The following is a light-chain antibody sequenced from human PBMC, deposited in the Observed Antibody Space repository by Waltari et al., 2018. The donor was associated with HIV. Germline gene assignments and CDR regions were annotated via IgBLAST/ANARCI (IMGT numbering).Light chain of an antibody. V-gene: IGLV10-54*01. CDR1: KNNVGFQG. J-gene: IGLJ3*02. CDR2: RGN. Sequence: QAGLTQPPSVSKALGQTATLTCTGDKNNVGFQGAAWLKHNQGHPPKLLSYRGNNRPSGVPDRLSASTSGKTASLNITRLQADDEADDYCSSWDTRLNGWVFGGGTHLTVL. CDR3: SSWDTRLNGWV.